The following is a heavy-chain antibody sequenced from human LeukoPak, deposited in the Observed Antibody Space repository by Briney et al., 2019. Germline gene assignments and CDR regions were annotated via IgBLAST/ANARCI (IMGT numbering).Heavy chain of an antibody. J-gene: IGHJ4*02. Sequence: GASVKVSCKASGDTFTSYDINWVRQATGQGLEWIGWMNPNSGNTGYAQKFEGRVTITRNTSISTAYMELSSMRSEDTAVYYCARVSEMATHFDYWGQGTLVTVSS. V-gene: IGHV1-8*03. CDR3: ARVSEMATHFDY. D-gene: IGHD5-24*01. CDR2: MNPNSGNT. CDR1: GDTFTSYD.